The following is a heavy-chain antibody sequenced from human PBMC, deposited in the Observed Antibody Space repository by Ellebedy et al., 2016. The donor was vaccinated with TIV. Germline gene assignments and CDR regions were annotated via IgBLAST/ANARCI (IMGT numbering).Heavy chain of an antibody. V-gene: IGHV3-23*01. J-gene: IGHJ3*02. CDR2: ISDSGGNT. CDR1: GFTFSSYA. Sequence: GESLKISCVASGFTFSSYAMCWVRQAPGKGLEWVSTISDSGGNTHFPDSVKGRFTISRDNSKNTLYLQMNSLIAEDTAVYYCARDPVGVGPAFDIWGQGTMVTVSS. D-gene: IGHD4-23*01. CDR3: ARDPVGVGPAFDI.